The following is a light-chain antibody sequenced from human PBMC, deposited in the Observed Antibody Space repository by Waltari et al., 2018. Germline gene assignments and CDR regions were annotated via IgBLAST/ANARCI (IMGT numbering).Light chain of an antibody. V-gene: IGKV3-20*01. CDR3: QKYGSLPAT. J-gene: IGKJ1*01. CDR2: DAS. CDR1: QSISRY. Sequence: EIMLTQSPGTLPLPPGERATLSCRASQSISRYLAWYQHKPGQAPRLLIYDASSRATGIPDRFSGSGSGTDFSLTISRLEPEDFAVYYCQKYGSLPATFGQGTKVEIK.